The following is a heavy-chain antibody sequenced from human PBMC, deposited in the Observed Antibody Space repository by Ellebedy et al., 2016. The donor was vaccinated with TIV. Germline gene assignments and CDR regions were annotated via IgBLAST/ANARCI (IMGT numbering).Heavy chain of an antibody. D-gene: IGHD4-17*01. CDR2: ISYDGSNK. CDR1: GFTFSSYA. Sequence: GESLKISCAASGFTFSSYAMHWVRQAPGKGLEWVAVISYDGSNKYYADSVKGRFTISRDNSKNTLYLQMNSLRAEDTAVYYCARDGFYGDYVGWFDPWGQGTLVTVSS. J-gene: IGHJ5*02. CDR3: ARDGFYGDYVGWFDP. V-gene: IGHV3-30*01.